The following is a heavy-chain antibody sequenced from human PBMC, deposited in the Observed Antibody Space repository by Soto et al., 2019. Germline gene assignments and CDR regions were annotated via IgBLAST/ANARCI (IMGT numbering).Heavy chain of an antibody. CDR3: ARGGVRYSSSIADY. V-gene: IGHV4-34*01. CDR1: GGSFSGYY. Sequence: PSETLSLTCAVYGGSFSGYYWSWIRQPPGKGLEWIGEINHSGSTNYNPSLKSRVTISVDTSKNQFSLKLSSVTAADTAVYYCARGGVRYSSSIADYWGPGTLVTVSS. J-gene: IGHJ4*02. D-gene: IGHD6-13*01. CDR2: INHSGST.